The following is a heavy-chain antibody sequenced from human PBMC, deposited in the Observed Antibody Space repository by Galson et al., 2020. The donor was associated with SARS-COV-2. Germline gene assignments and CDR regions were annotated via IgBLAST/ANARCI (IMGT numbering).Heavy chain of an antibody. CDR3: AREENFFLVVTATRMCYFDY. CDR1: CVSFIGYY. Sequence: SETLSPTCADDCVSFIGYYWCCIRQPPGKGLVWHVVINSSCSPHYNSSLMSLVLILVDMSKNHFSLKLSAVTAADTAVYYCAREENFFLVVTATRMCYFDYWGRGTLATVSS. V-gene: IGHV4-34*01. J-gene: IGHJ4*02. CDR2: INSSCSP. D-gene: IGHD2-21*02.